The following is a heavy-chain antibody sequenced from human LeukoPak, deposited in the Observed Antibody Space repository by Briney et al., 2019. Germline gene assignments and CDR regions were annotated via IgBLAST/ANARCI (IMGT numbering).Heavy chain of an antibody. CDR3: ADAYGSGGYDY. Sequence: PSETLSLTCAVYGGSFSGYYWSWIRQPPGKGLEWIGEINHSGSTNYNPSLKSRVTISVDTSKNQFSLKLSSVTAADTAVYYCADAYGSGGYDYWGQGTLVTVSS. D-gene: IGHD3-10*01. CDR2: INHSGST. J-gene: IGHJ4*02. V-gene: IGHV4-34*01. CDR1: GGSFSGYY.